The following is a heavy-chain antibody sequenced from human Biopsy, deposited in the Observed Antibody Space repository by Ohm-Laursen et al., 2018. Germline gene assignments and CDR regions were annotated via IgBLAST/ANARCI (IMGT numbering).Heavy chain of an antibody. CDR3: ARRGSGGRSFDH. Sequence: TLSLTCAVSGGSISSFYWTWIRQPPGKGPEWIGDISDSGSTNYKPSLKSRVIISVDTSKNQSSLNLSSVTAADTAVYYCARRGSGGRSFDHWGQGTLVTVSS. V-gene: IGHV4-59*08. CDR2: ISDSGST. D-gene: IGHD2-15*01. CDR1: GGSISSFY. J-gene: IGHJ4*02.